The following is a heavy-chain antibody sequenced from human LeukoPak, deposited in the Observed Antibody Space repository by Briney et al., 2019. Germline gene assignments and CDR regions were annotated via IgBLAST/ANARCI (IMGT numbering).Heavy chain of an antibody. V-gene: IGHV3-15*07. CDR1: GFTFSNAW. Sequence: PGGSLRLSCAGSGFTFSNAWTNWVRQAPGKGLEWVGRIKSNVDGGTTDYAAPVKGTFTISRDDSRNTVYLQMNSLKTEDTAVYYCNTGGYYFDYWGQGTLVTVPS. D-gene: IGHD3-10*01. CDR3: NTGGYYFDY. J-gene: IGHJ4*02. CDR2: IKSNVDGGTT.